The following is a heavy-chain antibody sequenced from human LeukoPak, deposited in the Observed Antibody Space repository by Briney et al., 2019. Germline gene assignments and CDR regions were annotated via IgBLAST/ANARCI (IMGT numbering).Heavy chain of an antibody. D-gene: IGHD3-22*01. J-gene: IGHJ4*02. Sequence: GGSLRLSCAASGFTFSSYAMHWVRQAPGKGLEWVAVISYDGSNKYYADSVKGRFTISRDNSKNTLYLQMNSLRAEDTAVYYCAGNYYDSSGYYYGLDYWGQGTLVTVSS. CDR1: GFTFSSYA. CDR2: ISYDGSNK. CDR3: AGNYYDSSGYYYGLDY. V-gene: IGHV3-30*04.